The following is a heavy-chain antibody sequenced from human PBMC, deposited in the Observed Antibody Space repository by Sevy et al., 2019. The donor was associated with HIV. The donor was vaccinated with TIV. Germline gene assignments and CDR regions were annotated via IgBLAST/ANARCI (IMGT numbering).Heavy chain of an antibody. J-gene: IGHJ4*02. V-gene: IGHV3-72*01. CDR3: SSKLDGPFDL. D-gene: IGHD2-8*01. CDR1: GFTLSDHY. Sequence: GGYLRLSCAASGFTLSDHYMEWVRQAPGKGLEWLGRSRDNAHSYTTEYAASVNGRFTFSRDESTNSLYLQMNSLKTEDTAVYHCSSKLDGPFDLWGQGTLVTVSS. CDR2: SRDNAHSYTT.